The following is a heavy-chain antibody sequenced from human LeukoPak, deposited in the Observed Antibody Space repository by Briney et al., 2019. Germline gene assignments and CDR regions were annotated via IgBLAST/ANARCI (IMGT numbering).Heavy chain of an antibody. V-gene: IGHV3-74*01. D-gene: IGHD2-2*01. CDR3: VRGVPVTPGIDY. CDR1: GFAFSSYC. Sequence: PGGSLRLSCAASGFAFSSYCMHWVRQPPGKGLVWVSQICTDETTIRNADSVKGRFTISRDNAKNTLYLQMSSLRVEDTAVYYCVRGVPVTPGIDYWSQGTLVTVSS. CDR2: ICTDETTI. J-gene: IGHJ4*02.